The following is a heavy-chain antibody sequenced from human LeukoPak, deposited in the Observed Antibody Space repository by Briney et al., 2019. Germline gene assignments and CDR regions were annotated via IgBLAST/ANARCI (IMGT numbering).Heavy chain of an antibody. CDR1: GGSISSYY. CDR2: IYYSGST. CDR3: ARRGYSSGWYWFDP. J-gene: IGHJ5*02. Sequence: SETLSLTCTVSGGSISSYYWSWIRQPPGKGLEWIGYIYYSGSTNYNPSLKSRVTISVDTSKNQFSLKLSSVTAADTAVYYCARRGYSSGWYWFDPWGQGTLVTVSS. D-gene: IGHD6-19*01. V-gene: IGHV4-59*08.